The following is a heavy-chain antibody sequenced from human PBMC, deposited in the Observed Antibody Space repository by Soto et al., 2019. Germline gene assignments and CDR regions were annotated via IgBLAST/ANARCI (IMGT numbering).Heavy chain of an antibody. CDR2: IYSGGST. J-gene: IGHJ3*01. V-gene: IGHV3-66*01. Sequence: QLVESGGGLVQPGGSLRLSCAASGFSVSNNYMKWVSQAPGKGLEWVSLIYSGGSTYYADSVKGRFTISRDNSKNTLFLQMNSLRVEDTAVYYYARDRGYRWGQGTMVTVSS. CDR3: ARDRGYR. D-gene: IGHD5-12*01. CDR1: GFSVSNNY.